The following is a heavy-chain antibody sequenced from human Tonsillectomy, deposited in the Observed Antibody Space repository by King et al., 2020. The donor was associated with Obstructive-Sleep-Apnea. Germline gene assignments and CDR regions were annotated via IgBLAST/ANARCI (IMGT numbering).Heavy chain of an antibody. J-gene: IGHJ4*02. Sequence: QLQESGPGLVKPSETLSLTCTVSGGSISSSSYYWGWIRQPPGKGLEWIGSIYYSGSTYYNPSLKSRVTISVDTSKNQFSLKLSSVTAADTAVYYCARGYERDTTVPTKHFDYWGQGTLVTVSS. CDR3: ARGYERDTTVPTKHFDY. CDR2: IYYSGST. D-gene: IGHD4-17*01. V-gene: IGHV4-39*07. CDR1: GGSISSSSYY.